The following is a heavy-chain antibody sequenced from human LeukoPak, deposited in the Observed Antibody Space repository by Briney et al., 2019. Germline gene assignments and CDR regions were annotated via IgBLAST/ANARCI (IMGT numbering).Heavy chain of an antibody. CDR1: GFTFSSYG. J-gene: IGHJ4*02. D-gene: IGHD2-15*01. CDR2: MYYDGISK. Sequence: GGSLRLSCAASGFTFSSYGMHWVRQASGKGLEWVAVMYYDGISKYYADSVKGRFTISRDNSMNTLYLQMNSLRAEDTAVYFCARDLYCSGGSCLYFDYWGQGTLVTVSS. CDR3: ARDLYCSGGSCLYFDY. V-gene: IGHV3-33*01.